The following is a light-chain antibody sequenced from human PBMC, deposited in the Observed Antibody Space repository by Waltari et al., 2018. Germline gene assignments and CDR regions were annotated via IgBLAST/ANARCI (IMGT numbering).Light chain of an antibody. CDR2: WAS. CDR3: HQYYSTPFT. CDR1: QSVLYSSNNKNQ. Sequence: DIVMTQSPESLAVSLGERATIHCKSSQSVLYSSNNKNQLAWYQQKPGQPPKLLLYWASTRESGVPDRFSGSGSETDFTRTISSLQAEDVAVYYCHQYYSTPFTFGQGTKLEIK. J-gene: IGKJ2*01. V-gene: IGKV4-1*01.